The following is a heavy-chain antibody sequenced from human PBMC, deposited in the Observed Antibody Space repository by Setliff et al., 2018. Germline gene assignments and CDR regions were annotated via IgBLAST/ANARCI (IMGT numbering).Heavy chain of an antibody. J-gene: IGHJ6*02. V-gene: IGHV4-61*02. CDR1: GGSISSGSYY. CDR3: ARGGLWFGELLWKYYYYGTDV. CDR2: IYTSGST. Sequence: PSETLSLTCTVSGGSISSGSYYWSWIRQPAGKGLEWIGRIYTSGSTNYNPSLKSRVTISVDTSKNQFSLKLSSVTAADTAVYYCARGGLWFGELLWKYYYYGTDVWGQGTTVTVSS. D-gene: IGHD3-10*01.